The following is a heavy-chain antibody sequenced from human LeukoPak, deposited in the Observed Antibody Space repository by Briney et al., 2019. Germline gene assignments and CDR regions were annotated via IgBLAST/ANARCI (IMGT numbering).Heavy chain of an antibody. J-gene: IGHJ4*02. D-gene: IGHD5-24*01. CDR3: AREGVRDGYADY. CDR2: IYYSGST. V-gene: IGHV4-30-4*01. CDR1: GGSISSGNYY. Sequence: SETLSLTCTVSGGSISSGNYYWSWIRQPPGKGLEWIGYIYYSGSTYYNPSLKSRVTISVGTSKNQFSLKLSSVTAADTAVYYCAREGVRDGYADYWGQGTLVTASS.